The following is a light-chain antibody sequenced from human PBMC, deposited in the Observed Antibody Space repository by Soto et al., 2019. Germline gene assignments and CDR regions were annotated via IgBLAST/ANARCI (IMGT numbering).Light chain of an antibody. J-gene: IGKJ1*01. CDR3: QQYIDWPPGT. V-gene: IGKV3-15*01. CDR2: DTS. CDR1: QSVSSS. Sequence: EIVVTQSPATLSVSPGERVTLSCRASQSVSSSLAWYQQRPGQAPRLLIYDTSTRAAGISARFSGSGSGTEFTLTISSLQSEDVAGYDCQQYIDWPPGTFGQGTAVDIK.